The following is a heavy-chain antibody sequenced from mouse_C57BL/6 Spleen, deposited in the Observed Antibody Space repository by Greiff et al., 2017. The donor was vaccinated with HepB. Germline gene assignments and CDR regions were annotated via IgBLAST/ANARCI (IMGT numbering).Heavy chain of an antibody. Sequence: VKLMESGAELVRPGTSVKMSCKASGYTFTNYWIGWAKQRPGHGLEWIGDIYPGGGYTNYNEKFKGKATLTADKSSSTAYMQFSSLTSEDSAIYYCARGGYGSSYEYFDYWGQGTTLTVSS. V-gene: IGHV1-63*01. CDR1: GYTFTNYW. J-gene: IGHJ2*01. D-gene: IGHD1-1*01. CDR3: ARGGYGSSYEYFDY. CDR2: IYPGGGYT.